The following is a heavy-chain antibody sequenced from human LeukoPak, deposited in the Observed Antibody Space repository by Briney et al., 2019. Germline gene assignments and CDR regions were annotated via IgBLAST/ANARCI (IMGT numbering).Heavy chain of an antibody. D-gene: IGHD4-17*01. V-gene: IGHV4-59*01. CDR1: GGSFSGYY. Sequence: SETLSLTCAVYGGSFSGYYWSWIRQPPGKGLEWIGYIYYSGSTNYNPSLKSRVTISVDTSKNQFSLKLSSVTAADTAVYYCARHYDYGDYELDYWGQGTLVTVSS. CDR3: ARHYDYGDYELDY. CDR2: IYYSGST. J-gene: IGHJ4*02.